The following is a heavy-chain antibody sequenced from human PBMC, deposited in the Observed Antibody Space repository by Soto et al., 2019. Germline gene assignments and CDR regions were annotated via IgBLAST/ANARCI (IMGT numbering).Heavy chain of an antibody. Sequence: QVQLVQSGAELKKPGFSVKVSCKASGDTFSGYPINWMRQAPGEGLEWMGRIIPVFGTTNDAQRFEGRVKFTADESTNTDYMELRGLMSEDTAVYYCARDGGFAEVKSWGRGTLVTVPS. V-gene: IGHV1-69*18. CDR1: GDTFSGYP. J-gene: IGHJ5*01. CDR2: IIPVFGTT. CDR3: ARDGGFAEVKS. D-gene: IGHD3-16*01.